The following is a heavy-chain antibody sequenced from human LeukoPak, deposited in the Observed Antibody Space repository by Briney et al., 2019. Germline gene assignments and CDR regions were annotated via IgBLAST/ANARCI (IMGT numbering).Heavy chain of an antibody. CDR1: GGSISSYY. J-gene: IGHJ6*02. CDR2: IYYSGST. CDR3: ARHVRAAGTAHYYYGMDV. V-gene: IGHV4-59*08. Sequence: SEPLSLPCPVSGGSISSYYWSWIRQPPGKGLEWIGYIYYSGSTNYNPSLKSRVTISVDTSKNQFSLKLSSVTAADTAVYYCARHVRAAGTAHYYYGMDVWGQGTTVTVSS. D-gene: IGHD6-13*01.